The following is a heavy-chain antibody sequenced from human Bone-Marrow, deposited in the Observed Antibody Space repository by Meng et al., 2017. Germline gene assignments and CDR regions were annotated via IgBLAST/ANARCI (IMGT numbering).Heavy chain of an antibody. CDR3: AKAMANYYYYGMDV. D-gene: IGHD3-10*01. Sequence: LSLTCAASGFTFSSYGMPWVRQAPGKGLEWVAVIWYDGSNKYYADSVKGRFTISRDNSKNKLYLQMNSLRAEDAAVYYCAKAMANYYYYGMDVWGQGTRVTVSS. V-gene: IGHV3-33*06. CDR2: IWYDGSNK. J-gene: IGHJ6*02. CDR1: GFTFSSYG.